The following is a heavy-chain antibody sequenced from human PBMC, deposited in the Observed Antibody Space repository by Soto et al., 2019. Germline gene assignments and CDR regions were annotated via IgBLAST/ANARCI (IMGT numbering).Heavy chain of an antibody. CDR1: GGTFSSYA. J-gene: IGHJ5*02. Sequence: SVKVSCKASGGTFSSYAISWVRQAPGQGLEWMGGIIPIFGTANYAQKFQGRVTITADESTSTAYMELSSLRSEDTAVYYFAPIGYCSGGSCRRVGFAPWGQGTLVTVSS. V-gene: IGHV1-69*13. CDR2: IIPIFGTA. D-gene: IGHD2-15*01. CDR3: APIGYCSGGSCRRVGFAP.